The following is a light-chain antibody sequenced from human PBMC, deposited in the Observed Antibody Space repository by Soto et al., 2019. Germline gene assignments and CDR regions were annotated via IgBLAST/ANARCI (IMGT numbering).Light chain of an antibody. Sequence: QSVLTQPASVSESPGQSITISCTGTSSDIGAYDYVSWYQQYPGRVPKLLIHEVTNRPSGVSDRFSGSKSGNTASLTISGLQTEDEADYYCSSHAGSSAFYVFGTGTKVTVL. CDR3: SSHAGSSAFYV. J-gene: IGLJ1*01. CDR1: SSDIGAYDY. CDR2: EVT. V-gene: IGLV2-14*01.